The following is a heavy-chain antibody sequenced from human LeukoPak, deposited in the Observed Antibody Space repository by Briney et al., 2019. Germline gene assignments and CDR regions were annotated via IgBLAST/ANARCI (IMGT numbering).Heavy chain of an antibody. J-gene: IGHJ5*02. CDR3: AKEGTPQVSTWYDL. CDR1: GFTFSSYS. D-gene: IGHD3-10*01. CDR2: ISSSSSTI. V-gene: IGHV3-48*01. Sequence: PLGCLRLSCAASGFTFSSYSMNWVRQAPGKGVGWVSYISSSSSTIYYADSVKGRFIISRDNPRNTLYLQMNILRTEDTAVYYCAKEGTPQVSTWYDLWGQGTQVIVSS.